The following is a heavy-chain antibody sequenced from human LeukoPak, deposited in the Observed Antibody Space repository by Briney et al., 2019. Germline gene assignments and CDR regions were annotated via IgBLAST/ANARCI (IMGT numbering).Heavy chain of an antibody. D-gene: IGHD4-17*01. CDR2: FSFAGGT. V-gene: IGHV4-39*02. J-gene: IGHJ2*01. CDR3: AYSGGFGDPSMYHNFVL. CDR1: GVSISTTSYY. Sequence: SETLSLTCSVSGVSISTTSYYWGWIRQPPGKGLEWIGSFSFAGGTYQNPSRKSRVTISLDTSKNHLSLKLTSVTAPDTAVYFCAYSGGFGDPSMYHNFVLWGRDTLVSVSS.